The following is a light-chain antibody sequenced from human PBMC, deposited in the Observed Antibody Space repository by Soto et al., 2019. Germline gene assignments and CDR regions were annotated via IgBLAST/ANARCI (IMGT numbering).Light chain of an antibody. J-gene: IGKJ1*01. Sequence: EIVLTQSPGTLSLSPGERATLSCRASQSVSSSYLAWYQQKPGQAPRLLIYGASSRATGIPDRFSGSGSGTDFTLTISRLEPDAFAVSFCQQSGTSPTFGQVTKVEIK. CDR3: QQSGTSPT. CDR2: GAS. CDR1: QSVSSSY. V-gene: IGKV3-20*01.